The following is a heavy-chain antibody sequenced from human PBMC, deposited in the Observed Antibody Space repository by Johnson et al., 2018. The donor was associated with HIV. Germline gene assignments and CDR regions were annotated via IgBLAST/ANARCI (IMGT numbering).Heavy chain of an antibody. CDR2: ISYDGSNK. V-gene: IGHV3-30*19. J-gene: IGHJ3*02. Sequence: VQLVESGGGVVQPGRSLRLSCAASGFTFSSYGMHWVRQAPGKGLEWVAVISYDGSNKYYADSVKGRFTISRDNSKNTLYLQMNSLRAEDTAVYYCAERSPILRAFDIWGQGTMVTVSS. CDR1: GFTFSSYG. CDR3: AERSPILRAFDI.